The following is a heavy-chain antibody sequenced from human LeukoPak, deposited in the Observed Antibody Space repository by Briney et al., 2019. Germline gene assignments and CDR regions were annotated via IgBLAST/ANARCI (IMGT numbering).Heavy chain of an antibody. J-gene: IGHJ4*02. V-gene: IGHV1-18*01. CDR1: GYTFSNYG. D-gene: IGHD5-24*01. Sequence: ASVKVSCKASGYTFSNYGFSWLRQAPGQGLEWMGWISAYDGNTNYAQSLQGRVTMTTDTSTSTAYMELRSLRSDDTAVYYCARGDGSADYWGQGTLVTVSS. CDR2: ISAYDGNT. CDR3: ARGDGSADY.